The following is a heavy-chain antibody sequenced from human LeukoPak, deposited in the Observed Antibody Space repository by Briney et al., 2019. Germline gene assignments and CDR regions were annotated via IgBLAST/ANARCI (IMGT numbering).Heavy chain of an antibody. V-gene: IGHV3-23*01. CDR2: ISDGGGTT. CDR3: AKSYGDYLGYFDS. J-gene: IGHJ4*02. D-gene: IGHD4-17*01. CDR1: GFTFSCCA. Sequence: GGSLRLSCAASGFTFSCCAMSWVRQAPGKGLEWVSGISDGGGTTNYADAVKGRFTISRDKSKNTLFLQMNSLRAEDTAVYYCAKSYGDYLGYFDSWGQGTLVTVSS.